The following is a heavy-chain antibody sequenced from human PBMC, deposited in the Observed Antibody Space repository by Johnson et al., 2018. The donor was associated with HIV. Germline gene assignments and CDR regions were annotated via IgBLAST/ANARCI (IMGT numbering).Heavy chain of an antibody. Sequence: VQLVESGGGLVQPGGSLRLACAASGFTFSSYDMHWVRQATGKGLEWVSAIGTAGDTYYPGSVKGRFTISRDNSKNTLYLQMNSVRAEDTAVYYCARNGLVPAAKGVAFDIWGQGTMVTVSS. D-gene: IGHD2-2*01. CDR3: ARNGLVPAAKGVAFDI. J-gene: IGHJ3*02. V-gene: IGHV3-13*01. CDR2: IGTAGDT. CDR1: GFTFSSYD.